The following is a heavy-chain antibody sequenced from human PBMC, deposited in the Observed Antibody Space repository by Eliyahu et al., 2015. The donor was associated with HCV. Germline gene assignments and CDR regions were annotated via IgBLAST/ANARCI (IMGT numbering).Heavy chain of an antibody. D-gene: IGHD2-21*02. CDR1: GXTXSSXG. Sequence: QVQLVESGGXVVQPGRSLRXSCAASGXTXSSXGMHWVRQAPGKGLXWVAVIWYDGSNXYYADSVKGRFTISRDNSKNTLYLQMNSLRAEDTAVYYCARDRGWLCGGDCYSPDYWGQGTLVTVSS. V-gene: IGHV3-33*01. CDR2: IWYDGSNX. CDR3: ARDRGWLCGGDCYSPDY. J-gene: IGHJ4*02.